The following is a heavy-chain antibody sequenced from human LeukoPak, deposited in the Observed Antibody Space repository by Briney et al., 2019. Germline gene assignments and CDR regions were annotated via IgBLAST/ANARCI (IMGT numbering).Heavy chain of an antibody. CDR2: IKSKTDGGTT. V-gene: IGHV3-15*01. D-gene: IGHD3-10*01. J-gene: IGHJ6*03. CDR3: TTGGPFMVRGVIHYYYYYMDV. CDR1: GFTFSNAW. Sequence: GGSLRLSCAASGFTFSNAWMSWVRQAPGKGLEWVGRIKSKTDGGTTDYAATVKGRFTISRDDSKNTLYLQMNSLKTEDTAVYYCTTGGPFMVRGVIHYYYYYMDVWGKGTTVTISS.